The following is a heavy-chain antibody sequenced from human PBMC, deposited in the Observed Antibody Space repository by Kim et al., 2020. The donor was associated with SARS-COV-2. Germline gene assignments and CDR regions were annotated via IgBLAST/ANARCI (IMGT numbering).Heavy chain of an antibody. CDR3: ARDTPGQKAYDI. V-gene: IGHV6-1*01. Sequence: DYAGPVKSRITTNADTSKNQFSLQLNSVSPEDTAVYYCARDTPGQKAYDIWGQGTMVTVSS. J-gene: IGHJ3*02.